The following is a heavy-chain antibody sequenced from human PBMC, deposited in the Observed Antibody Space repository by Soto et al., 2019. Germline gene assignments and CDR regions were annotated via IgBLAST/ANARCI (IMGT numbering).Heavy chain of an antibody. CDR1: GGTFSSYT. D-gene: IGHD2-2*01. J-gene: IGHJ6*02. Sequence: QVQLVQSGAEVKKPGSSVKVSCKASGGTFSSYTISWVRQAPGQGLEWMGRIIPILGIANYAQKYEGGVTITADKSTSTDYRELSSLRSEDTAVYYCAVPAAIGYYYYYYGMDVWGQGTTVTVSS. V-gene: IGHV1-69*02. CDR3: AVPAAIGYYYYYYGMDV. CDR2: IIPILGIA.